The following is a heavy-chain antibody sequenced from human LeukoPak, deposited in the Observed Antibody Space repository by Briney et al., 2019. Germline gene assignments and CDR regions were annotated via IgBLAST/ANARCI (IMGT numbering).Heavy chain of an antibody. D-gene: IGHD6-19*01. V-gene: IGHV4-39*01. CDR2: ISYSGTT. J-gene: IGHJ5*02. CDR1: SASITSSPYF. Sequence: SETLSLTCTVSSASITSSPYFWGWIRQSPGKGLEWIGSISYSGTTYYNPSLKSRVTISVDTSKNQFSLKLSSVTAADTAVYYCARPDSSGWYKWFDPWGQGTLVTVSS. CDR3: ARPDSSGWYKWFDP.